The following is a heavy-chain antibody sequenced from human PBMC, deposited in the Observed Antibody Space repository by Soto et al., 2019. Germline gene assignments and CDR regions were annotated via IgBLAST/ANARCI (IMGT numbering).Heavy chain of an antibody. D-gene: IGHD6-25*01. V-gene: IGHV5-51*01. CDR1: GYSFTIYW. CDR2: ISPGDSET. Sequence: PGESLKISCRASGYSFTIYWIGWVRQMPRKGLEWMGMISPGDSETRYSPSFQGQVTISADRSITTAHLQWSSLKASDNAMYYCARRRLDAFDIWGQGTMVTVSS. J-gene: IGHJ3*02. CDR3: ARRRLDAFDI.